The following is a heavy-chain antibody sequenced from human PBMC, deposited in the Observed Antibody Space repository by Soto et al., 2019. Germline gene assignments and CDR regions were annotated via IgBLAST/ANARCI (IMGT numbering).Heavy chain of an antibody. J-gene: IGHJ6*02. D-gene: IGHD2-2*02. V-gene: IGHV4-30-4*01. CDR2: IYYSGST. CDR3: ARGGVYCSSTSCYNYYYGMDV. Sequence: SETLSLTCTVSGGSISSGDYYWSWIRQPPGKGLEWIGYIYYSGSTYYNPSLKSRVTISVDTSKNQFSLKLSSVTAADTAVYYCARGGVYCSSTSCYNYYYGMDVWGQGTTVTVSS. CDR1: GGSISSGDYY.